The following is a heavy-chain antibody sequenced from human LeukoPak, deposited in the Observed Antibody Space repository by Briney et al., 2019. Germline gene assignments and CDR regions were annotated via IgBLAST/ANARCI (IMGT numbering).Heavy chain of an antibody. CDR1: GGSISSGSYY. CDR2: IYTSGST. D-gene: IGHD2-21*01. V-gene: IGHV4-61*02. Sequence: PSETLSLTCTVSGGSISSGSYYWSWIRQPAGKGLEWIGRIYTSGSTNYNPSLKSRVTISVDTSKNQFSLKLSSVTAADTAVYYCARDLAGHFGGFYFDYWGQGTLVTVSS. CDR3: ARDLAGHFGGFYFDY. J-gene: IGHJ4*02.